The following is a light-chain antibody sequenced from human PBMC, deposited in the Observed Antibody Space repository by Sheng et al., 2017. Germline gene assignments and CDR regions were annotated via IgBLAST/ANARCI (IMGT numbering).Light chain of an antibody. CDR1: QGISNY. CDR3: QKYDSAPWT. Sequence: DIQMTQSPSSLSASVGDRVTITCRESQGISNYLAWYQQKPGKVPKLLIYAASTLQSGVPSRFSGSGSGTDFTLTISSLQPEDVATYYCQKYDSAPWTFGQGPRW. CDR2: AAS. J-gene: IGKJ1*01. V-gene: IGKV1-27*01.